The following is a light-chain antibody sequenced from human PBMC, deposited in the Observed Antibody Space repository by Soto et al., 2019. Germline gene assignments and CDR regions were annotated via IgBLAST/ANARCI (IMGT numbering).Light chain of an antibody. CDR1: QSLLHITGETF. CDR3: MQSTQLPPT. V-gene: IGKV2D-29*02. J-gene: IGKJ5*01. CDR2: EVS. Sequence: VMTQTPLSLSVAPGQPASISCKSSQSLLHITGETFLFWYLQKPVQSPQLLICEVSTRVSGVPDRFSGSGSGTDFTLEISRVETDDVGIYYCMQSTQLPPTFGQGTLLGIE.